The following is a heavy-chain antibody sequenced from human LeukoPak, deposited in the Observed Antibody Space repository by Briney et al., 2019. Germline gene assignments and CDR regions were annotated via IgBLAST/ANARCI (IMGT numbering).Heavy chain of an antibody. CDR2: IYYSGST. V-gene: IGHV4-39*01. J-gene: IGHJ4*02. Sequence: SETLSLTCTVSGGSISSSDYYWGWIRQPPGKGLEWIGSIYYSGSTYYNASLQSRVTISIDTSKNQFSLRLNSVTAADTAMYYCAKSGGYGLIDCWGQGTLVTVSS. D-gene: IGHD1-26*01. CDR3: AKSGGYGLIDC. CDR1: GGSISSSDYY.